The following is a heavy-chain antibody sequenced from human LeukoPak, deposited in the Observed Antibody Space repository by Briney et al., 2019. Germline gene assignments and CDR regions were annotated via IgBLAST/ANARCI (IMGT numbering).Heavy chain of an antibody. J-gene: IGHJ4*02. CDR1: GFTFSSYA. CDR3: AKDQEPSLGGLSLPSDY. V-gene: IGHV3-23*01. CDR2: ISGSGGST. D-gene: IGHD3-16*02. Sequence: GGSLRLSCAASGFTFSSYAMTWVRQVPGKGLEWVSEISGSGGSTYYADSVKGRFTISRDNSKNTLYLQMNSLRAEDTAVYYCAKDQEPSLGGLSLPSDYWGQGTLVTVSS.